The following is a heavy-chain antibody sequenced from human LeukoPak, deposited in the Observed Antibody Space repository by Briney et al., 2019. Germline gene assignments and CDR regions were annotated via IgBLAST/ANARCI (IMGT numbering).Heavy chain of an antibody. CDR1: GFTFNSYS. V-gene: IGHV3-48*04. CDR2: ISSSGSTI. CDR3: ARKAGYYYGSGDY. Sequence: PGGSLRLSCAASGFTFNSYSMNWVRQAPGKGLEWVSYISSSGSTIYYADSVKGRFTISRDNAKNSLYLQMNSLRAEDTAVYYCARKAGYYYGSGDYWGQGTLVTVSS. D-gene: IGHD3-10*01. J-gene: IGHJ4*02.